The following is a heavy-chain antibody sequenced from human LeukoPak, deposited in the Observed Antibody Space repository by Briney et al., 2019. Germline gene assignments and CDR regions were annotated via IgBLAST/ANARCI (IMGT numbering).Heavy chain of an antibody. CDR3: ARAQTYYGSGSYLY. CDR1: GFTFTSYG. Sequence: GGSLRLSCTASGFTFTSYGMNWVRQAPGKGLEWVSFIDTSGSYIYYGDSLKGRVTISRDNAKNSLYLQMNSLRDEDTAVYYCARAQTYYGSGSYLYWGQGTLVTVSS. J-gene: IGHJ4*02. V-gene: IGHV3-21*01. CDR2: IDTSGSYI. D-gene: IGHD3-10*01.